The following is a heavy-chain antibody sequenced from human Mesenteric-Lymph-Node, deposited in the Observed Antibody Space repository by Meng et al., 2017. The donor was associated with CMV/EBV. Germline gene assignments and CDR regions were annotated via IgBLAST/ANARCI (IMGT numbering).Heavy chain of an antibody. D-gene: IGHD3-10*01. CDR3: ARRVGELWSQGPYYYYGLDV. J-gene: IGHJ6*02. Sequence: GESLKISCAASGFTFSSYAMSWVRQAPGKGLEWVSAISGSGGSTYYADSVKGRFTISRDNSKNTLYLQMNSLRAEDTAVYYCARRVGELWSQGPYYYYGLDVWGQGTTVTVSS. CDR1: GFTFSSYA. V-gene: IGHV3-23*01. CDR2: ISGSGGST.